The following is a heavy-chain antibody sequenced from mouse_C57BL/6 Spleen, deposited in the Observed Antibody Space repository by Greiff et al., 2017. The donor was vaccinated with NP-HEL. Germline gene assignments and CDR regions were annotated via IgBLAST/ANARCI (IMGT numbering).Heavy chain of an antibody. Sequence: QVQLKESGAELVRPGTSVKVSCKASGYAFTNYLIEWVKQRPGQGLEWIGVINPGSGGTNYNEKFKGKATLTADKSSSTAYMQLSSLTSEDSAVYFCARRETPYYSNYDYWGQGTTLTVSS. D-gene: IGHD2-5*01. J-gene: IGHJ2*01. CDR2: INPGSGGT. V-gene: IGHV1-54*01. CDR3: ARRETPYYSNYDY. CDR1: GYAFTNYL.